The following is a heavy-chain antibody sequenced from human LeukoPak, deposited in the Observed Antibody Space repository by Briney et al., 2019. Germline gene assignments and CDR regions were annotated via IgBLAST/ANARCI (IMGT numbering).Heavy chain of an antibody. CDR1: GGSFSGYY. CDR2: INHSGST. D-gene: IGHD3-22*01. Sequence: SETLSLTCAVYGGSFSGYYWSWIRQPPGKGLEWIGEINHSGSTNYNPSLKSRVTISVDTSKNQFSLKLSSVTAADTAVYYCARPEYYYDSSGYPQWYFDLWGRGTLVTVSS. CDR3: ARPEYYYDSSGYPQWYFDL. J-gene: IGHJ2*01. V-gene: IGHV4-34*01.